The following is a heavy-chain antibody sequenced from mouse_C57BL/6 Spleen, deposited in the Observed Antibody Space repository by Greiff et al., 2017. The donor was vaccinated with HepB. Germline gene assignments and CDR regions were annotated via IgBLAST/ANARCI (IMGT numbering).Heavy chain of an antibody. CDR3: ARLYWDSYYFDY. Sequence: EVKLQQSGPELVKPGASVKISCKASGYSFTGYYMNWVKQSPEKSLEWIGEINPSTGGTTYNQKFKAKATLTVDKSSSTAYMQLKSLTSEDSAVYYCARLYWDSYYFDYWGQGTTLTVSS. CDR1: GYSFTGYY. V-gene: IGHV1-42*01. CDR2: INPSTGGT. D-gene: IGHD4-1*01. J-gene: IGHJ2*01.